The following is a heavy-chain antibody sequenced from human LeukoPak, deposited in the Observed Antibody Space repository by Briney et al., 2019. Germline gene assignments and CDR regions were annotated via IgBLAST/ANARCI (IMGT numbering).Heavy chain of an antibody. V-gene: IGHV3-7*01. Sequence: GGSLTLSCAASGLTFSGQWMNWVRQAPGQGLEWVANIKDDGGEEYYVESVKGRFTISRDNAKNSLSLQMNYVRAGDTAIYYCAYTNHLSYWGQGALVTVSS. D-gene: IGHD3-16*01. J-gene: IGHJ4*02. CDR2: IKDDGGEE. CDR3: AYTNHLSY. CDR1: GLTFSGQW.